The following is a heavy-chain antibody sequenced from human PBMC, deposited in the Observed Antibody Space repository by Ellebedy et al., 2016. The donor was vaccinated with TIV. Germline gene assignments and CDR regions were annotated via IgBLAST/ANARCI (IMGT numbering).Heavy chain of an antibody. V-gene: IGHV4-31*03. CDR1: GGSISSGGYY. CDR3: ARGYDY. J-gene: IGHJ4*02. CDR2: IYYSGRS. Sequence: MPSETLSLTCTVSGGSISSGGYYWTWLRQHPGKGLEWIGYIYYSGRSYYNPSLKRRLTISVDKSQNQFSLKLSSVTAADTAVYFCARGYDYWGQGTLVTVSS.